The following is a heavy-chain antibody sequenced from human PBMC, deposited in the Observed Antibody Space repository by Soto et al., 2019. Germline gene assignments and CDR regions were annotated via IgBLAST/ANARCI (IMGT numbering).Heavy chain of an antibody. CDR3: ARAAIVAATIDAFDI. CDR2: IYHSGST. J-gene: IGHJ3*02. Sequence: QVQLQESGPGLVKPSETLSLTCTVSGGSMNSYYWSWIRQPPGKGLEWIGYIYHSGSTNYKPSLKSRVTISIDTSKNQFSLKLNSVTAADTAVYFCARAAIVAATIDAFDIWGQGTMVTVSS. CDR1: GGSMNSYY. D-gene: IGHD2-15*01. V-gene: IGHV4-59*01.